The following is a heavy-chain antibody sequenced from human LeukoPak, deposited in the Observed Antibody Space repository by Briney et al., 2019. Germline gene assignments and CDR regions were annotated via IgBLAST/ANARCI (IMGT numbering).Heavy chain of an antibody. CDR3: ARDNSVRDEAWWFNP. V-gene: IGHV1-46*01. D-gene: IGHD5-24*01. CDR2: ISPSGGST. Sequence: GTSVKVSCKAFGYTFTGYWVHWVRQAPGQGPEWMGVISPSGGSTIYAQKFKGRVTLTRDMSTSTDYLELSSLRSEDTAVYYCARDNSVRDEAWWFNPWGQGTLVTVSS. J-gene: IGHJ5*02. CDR1: GYTFTGYW.